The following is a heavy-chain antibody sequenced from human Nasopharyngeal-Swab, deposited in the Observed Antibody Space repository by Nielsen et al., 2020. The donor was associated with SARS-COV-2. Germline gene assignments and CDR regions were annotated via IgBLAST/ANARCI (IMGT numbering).Heavy chain of an antibody. CDR1: GFTFNNYN. CDR2: ISSSISYI. Sequence: GGSLRLSCAASGFTFNNYNFNWVRQAPGKGLELVSSISSSISYIYYADSVKGRFTLSRDNAKNSLYLQMNSLRVEDTALYYCAKAPSLRGLEVWGQGTTVTVSS. V-gene: IGHV3-21*04. CDR3: AKAPSLRGLEV. J-gene: IGHJ6*02.